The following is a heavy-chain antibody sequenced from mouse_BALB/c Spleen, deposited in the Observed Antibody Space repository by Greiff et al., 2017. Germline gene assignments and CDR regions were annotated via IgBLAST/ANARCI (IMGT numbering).Heavy chain of an antibody. J-gene: IGHJ2*01. Sequence: QVQLQQSGAELVRPGVSVKLSCKASGYTFTDYSMHWVKQSHAKSLEWIGVINTYCGNTNYNQKFKGKATMTVDKSSSTAYMQLARLTSEDSAICYCAREGGDCWGQGTTLTVSS. CDR2: INTYCGNT. CDR1: GYTFTDYS. V-gene: IGHV1S137*01. D-gene: IGHD1-1*02. CDR3: AREGGDC.